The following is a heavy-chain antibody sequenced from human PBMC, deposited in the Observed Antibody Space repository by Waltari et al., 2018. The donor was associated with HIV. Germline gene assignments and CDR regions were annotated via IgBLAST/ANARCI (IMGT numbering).Heavy chain of an antibody. V-gene: IGHV1-69*01. J-gene: IGHJ4*02. D-gene: IGHD2-8*01. Sequence: QVQLVQSGAEVKKPGSSVKVSCTASGGTFSSYAFSWVRQAPGQGLELMGGIIPISDTTHYAQNFQGRVTITADESTSTAYMELSSLRSEDTAVYYCASGVEMATTGDYWGQGTLVTVSS. CDR1: GGTFSSYA. CDR3: ASGVEMATTGDY. CDR2: IIPISDTT.